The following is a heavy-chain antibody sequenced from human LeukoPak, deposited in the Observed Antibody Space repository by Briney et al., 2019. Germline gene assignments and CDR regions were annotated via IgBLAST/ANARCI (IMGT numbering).Heavy chain of an antibody. D-gene: IGHD1-7*01. CDR1: GGSITNVNYY. V-gene: IGHV4-39*07. CDR2: VYTSGST. Sequence: SETLSLTCTVSGGSITNVNYYWAWIRQPPGKGLEWIGRVYTSGSTHYNPSLKTRLTMSVDTSKNQFSLKLSSVTAADTAVYYCARLITGTATAFDIWGQGTMVTVSS. CDR3: ARLITGTATAFDI. J-gene: IGHJ3*02.